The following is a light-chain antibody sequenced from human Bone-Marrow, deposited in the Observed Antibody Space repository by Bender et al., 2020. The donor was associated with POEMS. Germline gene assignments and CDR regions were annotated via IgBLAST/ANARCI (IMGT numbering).Light chain of an antibody. Sequence: QSALTQPASVSGSPGQSITISCSGTRGDIGSYDYVSWYQQRPGKAPTLIIYDVSSRPSGVSNRFSGSKSGNTASLTISGLQAEDEADYHCSSFRTGRPRVFGGGTKLTVL. J-gene: IGLJ3*02. CDR2: DVS. CDR3: SSFRTGRPRV. V-gene: IGLV2-14*03. CDR1: RGDIGSYDY.